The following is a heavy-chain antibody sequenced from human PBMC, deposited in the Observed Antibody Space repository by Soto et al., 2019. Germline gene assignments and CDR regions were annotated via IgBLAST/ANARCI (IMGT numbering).Heavy chain of an antibody. Sequence: GGSLRLSCAASGFTFSDYYMSWIRQAPGKGLEWVSYISSSGSTIYYADSVKGRFTISRDNAKNSLYLQMNSLRAEDTAVYYCARAFGVATTAPHNYYYYGMDVWGQGTTVTVSS. CDR2: ISSSGSTI. V-gene: IGHV3-11*01. CDR3: ARAFGVATTAPHNYYYYGMDV. J-gene: IGHJ6*02. D-gene: IGHD3-3*01. CDR1: GFTFSDYY.